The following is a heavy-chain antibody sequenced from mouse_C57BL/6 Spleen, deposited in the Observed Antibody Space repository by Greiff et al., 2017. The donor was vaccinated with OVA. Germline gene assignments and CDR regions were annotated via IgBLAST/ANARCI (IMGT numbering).Heavy chain of an antibody. Sequence: EVQLVESGGGLVKPGGSLKLSCAASGFTFSDYGMHWVRQAPEKGLEWVAYISSGSSTIYYADTVKGRFTISRDNAKNTLFLQMTSLRSEDTAMYYCASPPYGRPWYFDVWGTGTTVTVSS. CDR3: ASPPYGRPWYFDV. D-gene: IGHD1-1*01. V-gene: IGHV5-17*01. CDR1: GFTFSDYG. J-gene: IGHJ1*03. CDR2: ISSGSSTI.